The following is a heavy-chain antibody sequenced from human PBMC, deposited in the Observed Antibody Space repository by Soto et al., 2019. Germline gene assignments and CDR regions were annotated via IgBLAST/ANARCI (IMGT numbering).Heavy chain of an antibody. CDR2: ISGTASRT. CDR1: GFTPTTTP. V-gene: IGHV3-23*01. D-gene: IGHD3-9*01. CDR3: ATSFRYFDN. Sequence: HPGGSLRLSCAGSGFTPTTTPLSWVRQPPGKGLEWVTTISGTASRTYYVDSVKGRFFISRDNSKNTVTLQMNNPTLDDTAVYYCATSFRYFDNWGQGTRVTVS. J-gene: IGHJ4*02.